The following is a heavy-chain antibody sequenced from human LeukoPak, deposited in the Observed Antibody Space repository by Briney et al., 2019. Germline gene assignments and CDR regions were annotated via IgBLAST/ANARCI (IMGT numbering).Heavy chain of an antibody. CDR3: ARDSVMVRGVVYYYGMDV. CDR1: GFTFSSYS. V-gene: IGHV3-21*01. Sequence: GGSLRLSCAASGFTFSSYSMNWVRQAPGKGLEWVSSISSSSSYIYYADSVKGRFTISRDNAKNSPYLQMNSLRAEDTAVYYCARDSVMVRGVVYYYGMDVWGQGTTVTVSS. J-gene: IGHJ6*02. CDR2: ISSSSSYI. D-gene: IGHD3-10*01.